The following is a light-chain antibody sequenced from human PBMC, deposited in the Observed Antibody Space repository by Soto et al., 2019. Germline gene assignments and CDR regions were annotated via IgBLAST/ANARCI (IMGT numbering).Light chain of an antibody. CDR1: QSVSSSY. Sequence: EIVLTQSPGTLSLSPGERATLSCRASQSVSSSYLAWYQQKPGQAPRLLIYGASSRATGIPDWFSGSGSGTDFTLTISRLEPEDFAVYYCQQYGSSPLFGPGTKVDIK. CDR3: QQYGSSPL. J-gene: IGKJ3*01. CDR2: GAS. V-gene: IGKV3-20*01.